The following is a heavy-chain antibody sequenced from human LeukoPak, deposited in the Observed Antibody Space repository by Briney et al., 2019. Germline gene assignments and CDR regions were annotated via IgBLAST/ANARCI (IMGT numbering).Heavy chain of an antibody. V-gene: IGHV3-48*04. CDR1: GFTFSSYS. CDR2: ISSSSTI. Sequence: PGGSLRLSCAASGFTFSSYSMNWVRQAPGKGLEWVSYISSSSTIYYADSVKGRFTISRDNAKNSLYLQMNSLRAEDTAVYYCAREGRPNAFDIWGQGTMVTVSS. J-gene: IGHJ3*02. CDR3: AREGRPNAFDI.